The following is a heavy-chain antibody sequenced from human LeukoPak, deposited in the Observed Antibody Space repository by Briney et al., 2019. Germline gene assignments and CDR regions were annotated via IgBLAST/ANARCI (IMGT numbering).Heavy chain of an antibody. D-gene: IGHD3-16*02. CDR1: GFTFSNYA. CDR2: ISGGGLNT. CDR3: AKQTAEGVFINAYFDS. V-gene: IGHV3-23*01. Sequence: AGESLRLSCAVSGFTFSNYAMHWVRQAPGKGLEWVSAISGGGLNTYYAASLVGRFTTPLDISRNTLFLQMKSLRAEDTAIYYGAKQTAEGVFINAYFDSWGQGALVTVSS. J-gene: IGHJ4*02.